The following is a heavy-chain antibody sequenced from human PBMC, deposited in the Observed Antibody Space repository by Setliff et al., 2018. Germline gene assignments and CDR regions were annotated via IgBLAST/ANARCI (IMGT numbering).Heavy chain of an antibody. D-gene: IGHD5-18*01. Sequence: PSETLSLTCTVSGGSVSTYYWSWIRQPPGKGLEWIGFIFYSGYTHYNPSLKSRVTMSVDVSRDQFSLELSSVTAADTAVYFCARGSGRGYSYGLFDYWCQGSLVTVS. CDR2: IFYSGYT. CDR3: ARGSGRGYSYGLFDY. V-gene: IGHV4-59*02. J-gene: IGHJ4*02. CDR1: GGSVSTYY.